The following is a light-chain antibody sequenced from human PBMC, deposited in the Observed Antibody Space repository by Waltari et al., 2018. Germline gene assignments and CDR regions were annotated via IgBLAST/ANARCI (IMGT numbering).Light chain of an antibody. V-gene: IGLV2-23*02. CDR1: SSDVGSYNL. Sequence: QSALTQPASVSGSPGQSITIPCTGTSSDVGSYNLFPWYQPHPGKAPKLIIYEVSKRPSGVSNRFSGSKSGNTASLTISGLQAEDEADYYCCSYAGSSTFYVFGTGTKVTVL. J-gene: IGLJ1*01. CDR2: EVS. CDR3: CSYAGSSTFYV.